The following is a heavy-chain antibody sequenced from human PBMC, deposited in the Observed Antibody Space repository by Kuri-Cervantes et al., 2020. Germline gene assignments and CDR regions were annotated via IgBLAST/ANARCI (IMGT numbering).Heavy chain of an antibody. J-gene: IGHJ4*02. Sequence: GESLKISCAASGFIFSSFGMHWVRQAPGKGLEWVAFIRHDESNEYSADSVKGRFTISRDNSKNTLYLQMNSLRAEDTAVYYCAKETDSGSYHAYWGQGTLVTVSS. V-gene: IGHV3-30*02. CDR1: GFIFSSFG. D-gene: IGHD1-26*01. CDR3: AKETDSGSYHAY. CDR2: IRHDESNE.